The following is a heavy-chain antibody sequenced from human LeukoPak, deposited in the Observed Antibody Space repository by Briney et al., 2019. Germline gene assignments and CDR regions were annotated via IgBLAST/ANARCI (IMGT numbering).Heavy chain of an antibody. CDR1: GFSLSTSGVG. CDR2: IYWNDDK. CDR3: AHRSQVLVGATALFYFDY. D-gene: IGHD1-26*01. V-gene: IGHV2-5*01. Sequence: SGPTLVKPTQTLTLTCTFSGFSLSTSGVGVGWIRQPPGKALQWLALIYWNDDKRYSPSLKSRLTTSKDTSKNQVVLTMTNMDPVDTATYYCAHRSQVLVGATALFYFDYWGQGTLLTVSS. J-gene: IGHJ4*02.